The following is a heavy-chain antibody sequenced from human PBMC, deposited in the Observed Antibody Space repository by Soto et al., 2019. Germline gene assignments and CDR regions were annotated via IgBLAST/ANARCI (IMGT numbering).Heavy chain of an antibody. CDR1: GGSFSGYY. J-gene: IGHJ4*02. D-gene: IGHD6-19*01. V-gene: IGHV4-34*01. CDR3: ARSAVAGLDY. CDR2: INHSGST. Sequence: QVQLQQWGAGLLKPSETLSLTCAVYGGSFSGYYWSWIRQPPGKGLEWIGEINHSGSTNYNPSLKSRVTISVDTSNIQFSLKLSSVTAADTAVYYCARSAVAGLDYWGQGTLVTVSS.